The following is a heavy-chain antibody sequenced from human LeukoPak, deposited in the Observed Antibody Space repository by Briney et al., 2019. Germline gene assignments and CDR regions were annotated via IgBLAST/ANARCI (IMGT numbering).Heavy chain of an antibody. CDR1: GFTFSSYA. CDR2: ISGSGGST. V-gene: IGHV3-23*01. D-gene: IGHD4-23*01. CDR3: AKDGYGGNPLDY. J-gene: IGHJ4*02. Sequence: GGSLRLSCTASGFTFSSYAMHWVRQAPGKGLEWVSAISGSGGSTYYADSVKGRFTISRDNSKNTLYLQMNSLRAEDTAVYYCAKDGYGGNPLDYWGQGTLVTVSS.